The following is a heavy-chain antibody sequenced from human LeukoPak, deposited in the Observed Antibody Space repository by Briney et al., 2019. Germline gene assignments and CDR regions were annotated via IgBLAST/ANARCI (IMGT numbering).Heavy chain of an antibody. CDR2: ISYDGSNK. CDR1: GFTFSSYA. D-gene: IGHD3-22*01. V-gene: IGHV3-30-3*01. J-gene: IGHJ4*02. CDR3: ARESHTMIVVSTGDY. Sequence: GGSLRLSCAASGFTFSSYAMHWVRQAPGKGLDWVAVISYDGSNKYYADSVEGRFTISRDNSKNTLYLQMNSLRAEDTAVYYCARESHTMIVVSTGDYWGQGTLVTVSS.